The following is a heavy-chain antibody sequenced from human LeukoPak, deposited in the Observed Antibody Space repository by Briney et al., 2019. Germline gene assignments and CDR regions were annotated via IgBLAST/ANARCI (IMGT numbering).Heavy chain of an antibody. D-gene: IGHD3-22*01. V-gene: IGHV4-39*07. CDR2: IYYSGIT. Sequence: PSETLSLTCTVSGGSISSSSYYWGWIRQPPGKGLEWIGSIYYSGITYYNPSLKSRVTISVDTSKNQFSLKLSSVTAADMAVYYCARGKTTLVGYYSSFSGPFDYWGQGTLVTVSS. J-gene: IGHJ4*02. CDR1: GGSISSSSYY. CDR3: ARGKTTLVGYYSSFSGPFDY.